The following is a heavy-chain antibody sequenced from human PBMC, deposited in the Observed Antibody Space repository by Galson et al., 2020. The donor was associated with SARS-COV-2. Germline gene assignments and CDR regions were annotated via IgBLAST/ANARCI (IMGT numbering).Heavy chain of an antibody. CDR2: IYTTGNT. Sequence: SETLSLTCTVSGGSISSGSYYWSWIRQPAGKGLEWVGRIYTTGNTNYNPSLKNRVTISVDRSKNQFSLKLTSVTAADTAVYYCARGGYDLLTGAFDYWGQGTLVTVSS. CDR3: ARGGYDLLTGAFDY. CDR1: GGSISSGSYY. D-gene: IGHD3-9*01. J-gene: IGHJ4*02. V-gene: IGHV4-61*02.